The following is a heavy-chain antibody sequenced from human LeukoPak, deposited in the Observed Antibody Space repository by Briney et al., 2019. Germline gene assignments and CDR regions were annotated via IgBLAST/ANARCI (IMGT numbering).Heavy chain of an antibody. V-gene: IGHV3-30*02. Sequence: GGSLRLSCAASGFTFSSYGMHWVRQAPGKGLEWVAFIRYDGSNKYYADSVKGRFTISRDNSKNTLYLQMNSLRAEDRAVYYCAKMGYSSGWFLGFDYWGQGTLVTVSS. CDR3: AKMGYSSGWFLGFDY. D-gene: IGHD6-19*01. J-gene: IGHJ4*02. CDR2: IRYDGSNK. CDR1: GFTFSSYG.